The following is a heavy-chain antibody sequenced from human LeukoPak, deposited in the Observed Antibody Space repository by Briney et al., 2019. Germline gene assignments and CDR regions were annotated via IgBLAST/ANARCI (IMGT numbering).Heavy chain of an antibody. CDR2: IYYSGST. CDR1: GGSICSSSYY. CDR3: ARRGDSSGYANADDALDI. Sequence: SETLSLTGTVSGGSICSSSYYRGWIRQPPGKGLEWIGNIYYSGSTYYNPSLKSRVTISVDTSKNQFSLKLSSVTAADTAVYYCARRGDSSGYANADDALDIWCQGTMVTVSS. D-gene: IGHD3-22*01. J-gene: IGHJ3*02. V-gene: IGHV4-39*01.